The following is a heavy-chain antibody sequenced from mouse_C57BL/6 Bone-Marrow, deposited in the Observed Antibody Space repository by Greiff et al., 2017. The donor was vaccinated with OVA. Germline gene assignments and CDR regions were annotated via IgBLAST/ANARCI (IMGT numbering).Heavy chain of an antibody. J-gene: IGHJ3*01. V-gene: IGHV1-59*01. CDR3: AREWDYDSVAY. D-gene: IGHD2-4*01. CDR2: IDPSDSYT. CDR1: GYTFTSYW. Sequence: QVQLQQPGAELVRPGTSVKLSCKASGYTFTSYWMHWVKQRPGQGLEWIGVIDPSDSYTNYNQKFKGKATLTVDTSSSTAYMQLSSLTSEDSAVYYCAREWDYDSVAYWGQGTLVTVSA.